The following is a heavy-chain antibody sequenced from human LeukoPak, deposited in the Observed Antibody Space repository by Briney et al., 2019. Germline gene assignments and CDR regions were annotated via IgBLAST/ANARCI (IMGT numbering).Heavy chain of an antibody. Sequence: GGSLRLSCAASRFTFSSFGMHWVRQAPGKGLEWVAVISYDGRNKYYADSVKGRLTISRDNSKNTLYLQMNSLRAEDTAVYYCAKQGGGSGWYLSYWGQGTLVTVSS. CDR3: AKQGGGSGWYLSY. CDR1: RFTFSSFG. CDR2: ISYDGRNK. J-gene: IGHJ4*02. D-gene: IGHD6-19*01. V-gene: IGHV3-30*18.